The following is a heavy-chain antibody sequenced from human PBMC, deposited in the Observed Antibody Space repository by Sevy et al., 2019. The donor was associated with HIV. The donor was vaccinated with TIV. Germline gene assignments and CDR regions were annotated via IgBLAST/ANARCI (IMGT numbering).Heavy chain of an antibody. Sequence: GGSLRLSCAASGFTFSSYAMHWVRQAPGKGLEWVAVISYDGSNKYYADSVKGRFTISRDNSKNTLYLQMNSLSAEDTAVYYCARDLRADILLLWFGEIDYWGQGTLVTVSS. CDR2: ISYDGSNK. J-gene: IGHJ4*02. CDR1: GFTFSSYA. D-gene: IGHD3-10*01. V-gene: IGHV3-30-3*01. CDR3: ARDLRADILLLWFGEIDY.